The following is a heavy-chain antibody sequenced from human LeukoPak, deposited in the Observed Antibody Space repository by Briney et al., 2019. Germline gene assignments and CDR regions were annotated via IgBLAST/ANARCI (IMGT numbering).Heavy chain of an antibody. CDR1: GFTVSSNY. V-gene: IGHV3-66*01. Sequence: GGSLGLSCAASGFTVSSNYMSWVRQAPGKGLEWVSVIYSGGSTYYADSVKGRFTISRDNSKNTLYLQMNSLRAEDTAVYYCARDGYDSSGYEDYWGQGTLVTVSS. D-gene: IGHD3-22*01. CDR3: ARDGYDSSGYEDY. J-gene: IGHJ4*02. CDR2: IYSGGST.